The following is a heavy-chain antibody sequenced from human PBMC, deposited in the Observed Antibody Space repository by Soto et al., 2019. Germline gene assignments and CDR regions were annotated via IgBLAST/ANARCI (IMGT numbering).Heavy chain of an antibody. J-gene: IGHJ4*02. V-gene: IGHV4-39*01. D-gene: IGHD2-15*01. CDR3: ARHTPAISISDH. CDR2: IYYSGST. Sequence: QLQLQESGPGPVKPSETLSLTCTVSGGSISSSSYYWGWIRQPLGKGLEWIGSIYYSGSTYYNPSLKSRVTISVDTSKNQFSLKLSSVTAADTAVYYCARHTPAISISDHWGQGTLVTVSS. CDR1: GGSISSSSYY.